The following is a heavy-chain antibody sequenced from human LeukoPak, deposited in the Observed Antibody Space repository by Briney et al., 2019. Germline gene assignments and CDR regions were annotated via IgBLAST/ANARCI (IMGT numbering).Heavy chain of an antibody. CDR3: ARSPVLRYFDWLSRALGENNIWFDP. CDR1: GGSISSYY. CDR2: IYYSGST. J-gene: IGHJ5*02. D-gene: IGHD3-9*01. V-gene: IGHV4-59*01. Sequence: SETLSLTCTVSGGSISSYYWSWIRQPPGKGLEWIGYIYYSGSTNYNPSLKSRVTISVDTSKNQFSLKLSSVTAADTAVYNCARSPVLRYFDWLSRALGENNIWFDPWGQGTLVTVSP.